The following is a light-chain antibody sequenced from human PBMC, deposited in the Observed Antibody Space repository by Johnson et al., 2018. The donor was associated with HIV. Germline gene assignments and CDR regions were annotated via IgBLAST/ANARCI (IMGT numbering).Light chain of an antibody. V-gene: IGLV1-51*02. Sequence: QSVLTQPPSVSAAPGQKVTISCSGSSSNIGNNYVSWYQQLPGTAPKLLIYENNKRPSGIPDRFSGSKSGTSATLGITGLQTGDEADDYCGTWDSSLSAGVFGAGTNVTVL. CDR2: ENN. CDR3: GTWDSSLSAGV. CDR1: SSNIGNNY. J-gene: IGLJ1*01.